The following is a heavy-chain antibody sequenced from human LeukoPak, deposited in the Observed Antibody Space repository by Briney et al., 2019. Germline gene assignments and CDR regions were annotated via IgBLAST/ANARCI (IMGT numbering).Heavy chain of an antibody. V-gene: IGHV3-30-3*01. Sequence: GGSLRLSCAASGFTFSSYAMHWVRQAPGKGLEWVAVISYDGSNKYYADSVKGRFTISRDNSKNTLYLQMNSLRAEDTAVYYCARASSKGYYYDSSGYYYSPMGSDYWGQGTLVTASS. J-gene: IGHJ4*02. CDR3: ARASSKGYYYDSSGYYYSPMGSDY. CDR1: GFTFSSYA. D-gene: IGHD3-22*01. CDR2: ISYDGSNK.